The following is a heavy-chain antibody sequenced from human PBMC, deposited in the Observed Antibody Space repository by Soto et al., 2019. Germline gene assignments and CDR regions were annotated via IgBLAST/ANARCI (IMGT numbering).Heavy chain of an antibody. J-gene: IGHJ1*01. V-gene: IGHV1-8*01. CDR1: VYTFTTYN. Sequence: XSVKVSCKASVYTFTTYNINWVRQATGQGLEWMGWMNPNSGNTGYAQKFQDRITLTRDTSITTAYMELSSLRSDDTAVYFCVRYGVAATYWGQGTLVTVSS. CDR2: MNPNSGNT. D-gene: IGHD2-21*02. CDR3: VRYGVAATY.